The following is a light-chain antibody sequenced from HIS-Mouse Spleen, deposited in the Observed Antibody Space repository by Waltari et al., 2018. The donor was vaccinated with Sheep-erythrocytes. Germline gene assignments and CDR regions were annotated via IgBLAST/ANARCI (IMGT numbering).Light chain of an antibody. CDR2: EVS. CDR1: SSDVGGYTY. Sequence: QSALTQPRSVSGSPGQSVTISCTGTSSDVGGYTYVSWYQQYPGKAPKLMIYEVSKRPSGVPDRFSGSKSGNTASLTISGLQAEDEADYYCCSYAGSYNHVFATGTKVTVL. V-gene: IGLV2-11*01. J-gene: IGLJ1*01. CDR3: CSYAGSYNHV.